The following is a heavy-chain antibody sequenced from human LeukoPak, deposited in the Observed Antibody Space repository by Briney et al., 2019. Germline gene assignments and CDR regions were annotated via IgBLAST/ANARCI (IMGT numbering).Heavy chain of an antibody. D-gene: IGHD3-9*01. J-gene: IGHJ5*02. CDR2: INPSGGST. V-gene: IGHV1-46*01. CDR3: ARGDILTGYSYSNWFDP. CDR1: GYTFTSYY. Sequence: GASVKVSCKASGYTFTSYYMHWVRQAPGQGLEWMGIINPSGGSTSYAQKFQGRVTMTGDTSTSTVYMELSSLRSEDTAVYYCARGDILTGYSYSNWFDPWGQGTLVTVSS.